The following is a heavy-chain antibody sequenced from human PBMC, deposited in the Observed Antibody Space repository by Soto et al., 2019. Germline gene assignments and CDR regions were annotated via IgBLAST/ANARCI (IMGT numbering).Heavy chain of an antibody. V-gene: IGHV3-7*03. CDR3: ASSRTFGC. CDR1: GFTLSNFW. J-gene: IGHJ4*02. Sequence: EVQLVESGGGLVQPGGSLRLSCAASGFTLSNFWMSWVRQAPGKGLEWVASIKEDGSDKTYVDSVKGRFTISIDNAHNSLYLHMNLLRVDVAAVYYCASSRTFGCRGQGTPVIVSS. CDR2: IKEDGSDK.